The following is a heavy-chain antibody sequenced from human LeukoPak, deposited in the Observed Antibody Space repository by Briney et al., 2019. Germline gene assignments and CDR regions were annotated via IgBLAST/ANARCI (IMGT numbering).Heavy chain of an antibody. J-gene: IGHJ5*02. CDR3: VRDLIGSGTPGP. CDR1: GGSISSYY. CDR2: IYYSGST. V-gene: IGHV4-59*01. Sequence: SETLSLTCTVSGGSISSYYWSWIRQPPGKGLEWIGYIYYSGSTNYNPSLKSRVTISVDTSKNQFSLKLSSVTAADTAVYYCVRDLIGSGTPGPWGQETLVTVSS. D-gene: IGHD1-26*01.